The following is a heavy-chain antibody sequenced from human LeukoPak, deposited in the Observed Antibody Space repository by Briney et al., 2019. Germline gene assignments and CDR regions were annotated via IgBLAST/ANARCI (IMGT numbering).Heavy chain of an antibody. CDR1: GFTFSSYA. V-gene: IGHV3-23*01. CDR3: ATKFLGYCSGGSCSVFDY. Sequence: GALRLSCAASGFTFSSYAMSWVRQAPGKGLEWVSAISGSGGSTYYADSVKGRFTISRDNSKNTLYPQMNSLRAEDTAVYYCATKFLGYCSGGSCSVFDYWGQGTLVTVSS. CDR2: ISGSGGST. D-gene: IGHD2-15*01. J-gene: IGHJ4*02.